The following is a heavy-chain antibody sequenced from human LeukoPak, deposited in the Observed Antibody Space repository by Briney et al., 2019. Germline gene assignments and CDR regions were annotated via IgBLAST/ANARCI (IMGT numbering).Heavy chain of an antibody. V-gene: IGHV1-69*13. CDR3: ARGYSSSWYYFDY. J-gene: IGHJ4*02. Sequence: SVKVSCKASGGTFSSYAISWVRQAPGQGLEWMGGIIPILGTANYAQKFQGRVTITADESTSTAYMELSSLRSEDSAVYYCARGYSSSWYYFDYWGQGTLVTVSS. CDR2: IIPILGTA. D-gene: IGHD6-13*01. CDR1: GGTFSSYA.